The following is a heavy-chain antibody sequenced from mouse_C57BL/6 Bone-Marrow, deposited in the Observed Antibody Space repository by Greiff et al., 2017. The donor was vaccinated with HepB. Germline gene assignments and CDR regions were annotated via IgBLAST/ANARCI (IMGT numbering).Heavy chain of an antibody. CDR3: ARTVVALDY. Sequence: DVQLQESGPELVKPGASVKIPCKASGYTFTDYNMDWVKQSHGKSLEWIGDINPNNGGTIYNQKFKGKATLTVDKSSSTAYMELRSLTSEDTAVYYCARTVVALDYWGQGTTLTVSS. D-gene: IGHD1-1*01. J-gene: IGHJ2*01. V-gene: IGHV1-18*01. CDR2: INPNNGGT. CDR1: GYTFTDYN.